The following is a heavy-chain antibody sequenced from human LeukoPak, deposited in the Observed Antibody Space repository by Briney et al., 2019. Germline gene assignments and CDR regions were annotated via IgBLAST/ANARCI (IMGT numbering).Heavy chain of an antibody. Sequence: ETLSLTCTVSGDSISSYYWSWIRQPPGKGLEWVASVSQDGSTKYYLDPVKGRFTISRDNGKNSLYLQMNSLRAEDTAVYYCAGEPRSLAYWGQGTLVTVSS. CDR1: GDSISSYY. CDR2: VSQDGSTK. V-gene: IGHV3-7*01. J-gene: IGHJ4*02. CDR3: AGEPRSLAY.